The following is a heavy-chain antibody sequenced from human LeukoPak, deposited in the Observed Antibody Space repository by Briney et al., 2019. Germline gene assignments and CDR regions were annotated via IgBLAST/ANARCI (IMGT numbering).Heavy chain of an antibody. CDR3: ARVMDFDWLFHSFDY. V-gene: IGHV3-30-3*01. Sequence: SLRLSCAASGFTFSSYAMHWVRQAPGKGLEWVAVISYDGSNKYYADSVKGRFTISRDNSKNTLYLQMNSLRAEDTAVYYCARVMDFDWLFHSFDYWGQGTLVTVSS. CDR2: ISYDGSNK. J-gene: IGHJ4*02. D-gene: IGHD3-9*01. CDR1: GFTFSSYA.